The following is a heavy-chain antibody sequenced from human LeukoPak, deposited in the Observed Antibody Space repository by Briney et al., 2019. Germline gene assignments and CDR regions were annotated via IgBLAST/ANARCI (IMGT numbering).Heavy chain of an antibody. J-gene: IGHJ4*02. CDR3: ARGRGATVITNFDY. CDR1: GYRFSNYW. D-gene: IGHD4-23*01. CDR2: ISPGDSDT. Sequence: GESLKISCKGSGYRFSNYWIAWVRQMPGKGLEWMGIISPGDSDTRYSPSFQGQVTMSADKSINTAYLQWGSLKASDTAMYYCARGRGATVITNFDYWGQGTLVTVSS. V-gene: IGHV5-51*01.